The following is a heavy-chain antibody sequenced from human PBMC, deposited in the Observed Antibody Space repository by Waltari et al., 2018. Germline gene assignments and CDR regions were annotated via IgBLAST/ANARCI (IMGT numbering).Heavy chain of an antibody. Sequence: QVQLVQSWAEVKKPGASVKVSCKASGYTFTGYYINWVRQAPGQGLEWMGWINPNSGGTNYAQKFQGRVTMTRDTSINTAYMELSRLTSDDTAVYYCVRDPDTVMVSLFDSWGQGTLVTVSS. CDR2: INPNSGGT. J-gene: IGHJ5*01. CDR3: VRDPDTVMVSLFDS. CDR1: GYTFTGYY. D-gene: IGHD5-18*01. V-gene: IGHV1-2*02.